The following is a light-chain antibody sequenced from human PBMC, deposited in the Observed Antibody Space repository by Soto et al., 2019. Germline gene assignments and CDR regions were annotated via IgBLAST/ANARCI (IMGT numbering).Light chain of an antibody. Sequence: SALTQPASVSGAPGQSITISCTGTSSDVGGYNYVSWYQQHPGKVPKLMIYAVTNRPSGVSNRFSGSKSGNTAYLTISGLQAEDAADYYCSSYTSSSSLVVFGGGTKLTGL. CDR2: AVT. CDR1: SSDVGGYNY. V-gene: IGLV2-14*01. J-gene: IGLJ2*01. CDR3: SSYTSSSSLVV.